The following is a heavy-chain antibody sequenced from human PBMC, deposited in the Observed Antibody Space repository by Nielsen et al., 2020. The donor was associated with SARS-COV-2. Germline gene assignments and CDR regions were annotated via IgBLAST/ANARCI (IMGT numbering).Heavy chain of an antibody. CDR2: ISGSGGST. Sequence: SCKASGGTFSSYAMSWVRQAPGKGLEWVSAISGSGGSTYYADSVKGRFTISRDNSKNTLYLQMNSLRAEDTAVYYCAKTVQELLPAFDIWGQGTMVTVSS. V-gene: IGHV3-23*01. D-gene: IGHD1-26*01. J-gene: IGHJ3*02. CDR3: AKTVQELLPAFDI. CDR1: GGTFSSYA.